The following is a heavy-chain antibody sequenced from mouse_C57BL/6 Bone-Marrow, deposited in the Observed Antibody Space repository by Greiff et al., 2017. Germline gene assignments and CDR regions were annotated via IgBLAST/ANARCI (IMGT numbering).Heavy chain of an antibody. J-gene: IGHJ2*01. CDR1: GYTFTSYW. V-gene: IGHV1-64*01. CDR2: IHPNSGST. CDR3: ARSGYDYAFDY. Sequence: VQLQQPGAELVKPGASVKLSCKASGYTFTSYWMHWVKQRPGQGLEWIGMIHPNSGSTNYNEKFKSKATLTVDKSSSTAYMQLSSLTSEDSAVYYCARSGYDYAFDYWGQGTTLTVSS. D-gene: IGHD2-4*01.